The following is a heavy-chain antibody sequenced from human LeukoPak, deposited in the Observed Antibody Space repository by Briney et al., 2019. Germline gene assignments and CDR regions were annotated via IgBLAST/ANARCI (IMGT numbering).Heavy chain of an antibody. V-gene: IGHV3-21*01. CDR2: ISSSSSYI. CDR3: ARDGPEYSSSSVPKADAFDI. Sequence: NPGGSLRLSCAASGFTFSSYSMNWVRQAPGKGLEWVSSISSSSSYIYYADSVKGRFTISRDNAKNSLYLQMNSLRAEDTAVYYCARDGPEYSSSSVPKADAFDIWGQATMVTVPS. CDR1: GFTFSSYS. J-gene: IGHJ3*02. D-gene: IGHD6-6*01.